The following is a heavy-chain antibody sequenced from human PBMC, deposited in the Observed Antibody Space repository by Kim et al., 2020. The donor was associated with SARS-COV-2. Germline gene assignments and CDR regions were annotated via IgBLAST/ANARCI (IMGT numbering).Heavy chain of an antibody. CDR1: GGTFSSYA. CDR2: IIPIFGTA. J-gene: IGHJ6*02. V-gene: IGHV1-69*13. D-gene: IGHD2-2*01. Sequence: SVKVSCKASGGTFSSYAISWVRQAPGQGLEWMGGIIPIFGTANYAQKFQGRVTITADESTSTAYMELSSLRSEDTAVYYCARDLSAYGGDYYYYYGMDVWGQGTTVTVSS. CDR3: ARDLSAYGGDYYYYYGMDV.